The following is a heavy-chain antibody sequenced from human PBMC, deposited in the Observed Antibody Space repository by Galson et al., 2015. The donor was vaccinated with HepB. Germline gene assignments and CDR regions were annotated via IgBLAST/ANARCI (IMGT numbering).Heavy chain of an antibody. Sequence: SLRLSCAASGLTFSTYSMNWVRQAPGKGLEWVSYISSSSSAIYYADSVKGRFTISRDNAENSLFLQMNSLRAEDTAVYYCARDSGSGRLPIDYWGQGTLVTASS. CDR3: ARDSGSGRLPIDY. CDR2: ISSSSSAI. V-gene: IGHV3-48*04. CDR1: GLTFSTYS. D-gene: IGHD1-26*01. J-gene: IGHJ4*02.